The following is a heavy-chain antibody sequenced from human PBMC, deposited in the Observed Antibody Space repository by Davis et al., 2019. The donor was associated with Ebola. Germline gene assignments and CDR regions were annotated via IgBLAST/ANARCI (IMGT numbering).Heavy chain of an antibody. CDR3: ARTSIVGTTTTASDI. Sequence: AASVKVSCKASGSTFSTHSFTWVRQAPGQGLEWMGRIIPILNIPNHAQKFQGRVTISADKSTSTTYMELRSLRSDDTAVYFCARTSIVGTTTTASDIWGQGTKVTVSS. V-gene: IGHV1-69*02. CDR1: GSTFSTHS. D-gene: IGHD1-26*01. J-gene: IGHJ3*02. CDR2: IIPILNIP.